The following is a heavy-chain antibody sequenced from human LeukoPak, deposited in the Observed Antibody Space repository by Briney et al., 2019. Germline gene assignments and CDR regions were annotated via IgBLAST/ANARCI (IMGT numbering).Heavy chain of an antibody. Sequence: GGSLRLSCAASGFTFSSYSMNWVRQAPGKGLEWVSYISSSSSTIYYADSVKGRFTISKDNAKNSLYLQMNSLRAEDTAVYYCARETKSGYCSSTSCFYWYFDLWGRGTLVTVSS. CDR2: ISSSSSTI. CDR1: GFTFSSYS. D-gene: IGHD2-2*01. J-gene: IGHJ2*01. CDR3: ARETKSGYCSSTSCFYWYFDL. V-gene: IGHV3-48*04.